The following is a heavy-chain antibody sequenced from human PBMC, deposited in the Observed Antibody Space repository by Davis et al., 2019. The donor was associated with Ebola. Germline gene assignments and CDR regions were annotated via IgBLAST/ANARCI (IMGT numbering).Heavy chain of an antibody. CDR1: GFIFSDYW. D-gene: IGHD6-25*01. CDR2: ITNDGTRT. J-gene: IGHJ4*02. Sequence: PGGSLRLSCAASGFIFSDYWMNWVRQTPGKGLVWVSRITNDGTRTSYADSVQGRFTISRDNAKNTLFLQLSSLRVEDTAIYYCARREAASIDYWGQGTLVTVSS. V-gene: IGHV3-74*01. CDR3: ARREAASIDY.